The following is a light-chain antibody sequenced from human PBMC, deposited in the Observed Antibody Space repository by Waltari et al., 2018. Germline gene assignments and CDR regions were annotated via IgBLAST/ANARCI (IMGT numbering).Light chain of an antibody. CDR3: SSYTSSRAIFV. CDR1: GSDVGGYDY. CDR2: DFN. V-gene: IGLV2-14*01. Sequence: QSALTQPASVSGSPGQSIPISCTGTGSDVGGYDYVSWYQRHPGKVPKVMIYDFNKRPSGVSDRFSGAKSGYTASLTISGLQAQDEADYYCSSYTSSRAIFVFGIGTKVTVL. J-gene: IGLJ1*01.